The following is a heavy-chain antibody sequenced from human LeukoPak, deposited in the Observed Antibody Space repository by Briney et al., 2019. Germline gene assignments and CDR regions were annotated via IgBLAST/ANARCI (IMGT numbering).Heavy chain of an antibody. CDR3: ARDLGFSRLGELSSAFDI. CDR2: IKQDGSEK. CDR1: GFIFSGYW. D-gene: IGHD3-16*02. J-gene: IGHJ3*02. V-gene: IGHV3-7*03. Sequence: GGSLRLSCAASGFIFSGYWMTWVRQAPGKGLEWVANIKQDGSEKYYVDTVKGRFTISRDNAKNSLYLQMNSLRAEDTALYYCARDLGFSRLGELSSAFDIWGQGTMVTVSS.